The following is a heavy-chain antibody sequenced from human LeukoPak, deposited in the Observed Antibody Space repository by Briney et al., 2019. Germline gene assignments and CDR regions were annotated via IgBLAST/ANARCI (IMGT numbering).Heavy chain of an antibody. CDR2: ISGSGGST. CDR1: GFTFSSYS. J-gene: IGHJ6*03. CDR3: VRSGVFYYYMDV. Sequence: GGSLRLSCAASGFTFSSYSMNWVRQAPGKGLEWVSAISGSGGSTYYADSVKGRFTISRDNSKNTLYLQMNSLRAEDTAVYYCVRSGVFYYYMDVWGKGTTVTISS. V-gene: IGHV3-23*01. D-gene: IGHD2-8*01.